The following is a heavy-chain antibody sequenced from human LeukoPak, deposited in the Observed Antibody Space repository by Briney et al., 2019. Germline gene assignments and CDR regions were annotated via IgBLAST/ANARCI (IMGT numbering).Heavy chain of an antibody. V-gene: IGHV1-69*02. J-gene: IGHJ4*02. Sequence: SVKVSCKASGGTFSSYTISWVRQAPGQGLEWMGRIIPILGIANYAQKFQGRVTITADKSTSTAYMELSSLRSDDTAVYYCARVWGLGYCSSTSCSPEGYWGQGTLVTVSS. CDR1: GGTFSSYT. CDR2: IIPILGIA. D-gene: IGHD2-2*01. CDR3: ARVWGLGYCSSTSCSPEGY.